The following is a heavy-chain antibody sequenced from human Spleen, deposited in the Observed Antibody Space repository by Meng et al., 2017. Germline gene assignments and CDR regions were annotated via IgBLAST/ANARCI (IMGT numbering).Heavy chain of an antibody. CDR1: GGSISSSNW. CDR3: AKWTAVAENYWYFDL. D-gene: IGHD6-19*01. Sequence: VQLQESGPGLVKPSGTLSLTCAASGGSISSSNWWSWVRQPPGKGLEWIGEIYHSGSTNYNPSLKSRVTISVDKSKNQFSLKLSSVTAADTAVYYCAKWTAVAENYWYFDLWGRGTLVTVSS. J-gene: IGHJ2*01. CDR2: IYHSGST. V-gene: IGHV4-4*02.